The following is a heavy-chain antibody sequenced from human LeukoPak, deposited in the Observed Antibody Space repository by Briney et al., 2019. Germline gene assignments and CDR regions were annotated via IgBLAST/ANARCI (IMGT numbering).Heavy chain of an antibody. CDR3: VRDRGTYRPIDY. CDR1: GFIFSTYA. Sequence: PGGSLRLSCAASGFIFSTYAMSWVRQAPGKGLEWVSAISGSGGSTYYTDSVKGRFTISRDNSKNTLYLQMNSLRAEDTAIYYCVRDRGTYRPIDYWGQGTLVTVSS. J-gene: IGHJ4*02. CDR2: ISGSGGST. D-gene: IGHD1-26*01. V-gene: IGHV3-23*01.